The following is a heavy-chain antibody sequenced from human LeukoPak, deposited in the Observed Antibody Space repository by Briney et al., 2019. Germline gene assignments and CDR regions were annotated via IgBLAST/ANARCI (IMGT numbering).Heavy chain of an antibody. V-gene: IGHV3-30*02. CDR2: VPFDGVKK. CDR3: AKDRPHSSGWGTPADF. J-gene: IGHJ4*02. CDR1: GFTFSSSP. D-gene: IGHD6-19*01. Sequence: GGSLRLSCAASGFTFSSSPMSWVRQAPGQGLEWVAYVPFDGVKKFYADSVRGRFTISRDNSKNTLYLQLNSLRPDDTAVYYCAKDRPHSSGWGTPADFWGQGTLVTVSS.